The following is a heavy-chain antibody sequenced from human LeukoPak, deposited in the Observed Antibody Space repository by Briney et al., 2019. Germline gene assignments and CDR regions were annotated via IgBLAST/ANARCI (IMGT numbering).Heavy chain of an antibody. D-gene: IGHD3-9*01. V-gene: IGHV4-59*12. J-gene: IGHJ4*02. Sequence: SETLSLTCTVSGGSISSYYWSWIRQPPGKGLEWIGYIYYSGSTNYNPSLKSRVTISVDTSKNQFSLKLSSVTAADTAVYYCARSSEYYDILTGYYYYFDYWGQGTLVTVSS. CDR2: IYYSGST. CDR1: GGSISSYY. CDR3: ARSSEYYDILTGYYYYFDY.